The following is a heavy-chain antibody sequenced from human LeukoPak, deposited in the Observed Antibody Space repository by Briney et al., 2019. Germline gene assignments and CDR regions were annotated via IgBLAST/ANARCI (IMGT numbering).Heavy chain of an antibody. CDR2: IYYSGST. Sequence: PSETLSLTCTVSGGSISSYYWSWIRQPPGKGLEWIGYIYYSGSTNYNPSLRSRVTISVDTSKNQFSLKLSSVTGADTAVYYCARRTGYYDGFDYWGQGTPVTVSS. J-gene: IGHJ4*02. CDR1: GGSISSYY. V-gene: IGHV4-59*01. CDR3: ARRTGYYDGFDY. D-gene: IGHD3/OR15-3a*01.